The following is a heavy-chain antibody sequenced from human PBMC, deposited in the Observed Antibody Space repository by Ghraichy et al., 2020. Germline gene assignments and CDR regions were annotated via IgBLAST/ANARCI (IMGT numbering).Heavy chain of an antibody. J-gene: IGHJ4*02. CDR3: VLVVAATCYFDY. Sequence: GESLNISCKGSGYSFTSYWISWVRQMPGKGLEWMGRIDPSDSYTNYSPSFQGHVTISADKSISTAYLQWSSLKASDTAMYYCVLVVAATCYFDYWGQGTLVTVSS. CDR1: GYSFTSYW. CDR2: IDPSDSYT. V-gene: IGHV5-10-1*01. D-gene: IGHD2-15*01.